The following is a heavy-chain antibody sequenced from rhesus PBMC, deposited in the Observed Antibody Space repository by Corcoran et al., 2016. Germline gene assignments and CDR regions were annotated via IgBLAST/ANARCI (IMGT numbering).Heavy chain of an antibody. Sequence: QVQLQESGPGLVKPSEILSLTCAVSGASISSYWWNWIRQPPGKGLEWIGARDGNTGTTNYNPPLKSRVTISKDASKNQFSLKLTSVTAADTAVYYCARDSLENSRDYWGQGVLVTVSS. CDR2: RDGNTGTT. D-gene: IGHD1-1*01. CDR3: ARDSLENSRDY. J-gene: IGHJ4*01. V-gene: IGHV4-80*01. CDR1: GASISSYW.